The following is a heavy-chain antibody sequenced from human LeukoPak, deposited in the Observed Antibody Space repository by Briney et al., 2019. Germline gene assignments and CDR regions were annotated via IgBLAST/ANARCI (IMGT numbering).Heavy chain of an antibody. CDR2: INQDGREK. J-gene: IGHJ4*02. V-gene: IGHV3-7*01. Sequence: GGSLRLSCAASGFTFSSIWMSWVRQAPGKGLGWVANINQDGREKYYVDSVKGRFTISRDNAKNSLYLQMNSLRAEDTAVYFCGSPRRGYWGQGTLVTVSS. CDR3: GSPRRGY. CDR1: GFTFSSIW.